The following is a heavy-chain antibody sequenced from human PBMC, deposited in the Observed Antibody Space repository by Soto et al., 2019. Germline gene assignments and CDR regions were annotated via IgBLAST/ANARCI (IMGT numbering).Heavy chain of an antibody. V-gene: IGHV3-33*01. D-gene: IGHD3-10*01. J-gene: IGHJ6*02. CDR3: ARDRAWFGETQPYDYYYDMDV. CDR2: IWYDGSNK. CDR1: GFTFSSYG. Sequence: QVQLVESGGGVVQPGRSLRLSCAASGFTFSSYGMHWVRQAPGKGLEWVAVIWYDGSNKYYADSVKGRFTISRDNSKNTLYVQLNSLRSEDTSVYYCARDRAWFGETQPYDYYYDMDVWGQGTTVTVSS.